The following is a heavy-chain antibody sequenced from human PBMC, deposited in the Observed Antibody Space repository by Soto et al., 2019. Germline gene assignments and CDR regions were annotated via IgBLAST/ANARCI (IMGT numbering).Heavy chain of an antibody. CDR1: GGSISTFY. V-gene: IGHV4-59*08. CDR2: IYNSGSS. CDR3: ARAYYYGSGTYPFDY. D-gene: IGHD3-10*01. J-gene: IGHJ4*02. Sequence: QVQLQESGPGLVKPSETLSLTCTVSGGSISTFYWNWMRQPPGKGLEWIGYIYNSGSSNYNPSLKSRVTISVDTSKNQFSLKLSSVTAADTAVYYCARAYYYGSGTYPFDYWGQGTLVTVSS.